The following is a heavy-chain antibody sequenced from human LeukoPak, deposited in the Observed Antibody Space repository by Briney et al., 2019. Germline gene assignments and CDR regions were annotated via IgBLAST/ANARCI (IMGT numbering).Heavy chain of an antibody. J-gene: IGHJ4*02. CDR3: TRDYPDTPRRAYSGNYYGYFDY. CDR2: IYTSGST. CDR1: GYSISSAYY. V-gene: IGHV4-38-2*02. D-gene: IGHD1-26*01. Sequence: PSGTLSLTCTVSGYSISSAYYWGWIRQPPGKGLEWIGHIYTSGSTNYNPSLKSRVTMSVDTSKNRFSLKVSSVTAADTAVYYCTRDYPDTPRRAYSGNYYGYFDYWGQGTLVTVSS.